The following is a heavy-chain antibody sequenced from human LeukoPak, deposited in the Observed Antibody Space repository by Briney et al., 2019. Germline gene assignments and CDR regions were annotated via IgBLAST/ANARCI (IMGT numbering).Heavy chain of an antibody. D-gene: IGHD3-9*01. CDR3: ARTLHYDILTGYYNVFDY. CDR1: GGSFSGYY. V-gene: IGHV4-34*01. CDR2: INHSGST. Sequence: SETLSLTCAVYGGSFSGYYWSWIRQPPGKGLEWIGEINHSGSTNYNPSLKSRVTISVDTSKNQFSLKLSSVTAADTAVYYCARTLHYDILTGYYNVFDYWGQGTLVTVSS. J-gene: IGHJ4*02.